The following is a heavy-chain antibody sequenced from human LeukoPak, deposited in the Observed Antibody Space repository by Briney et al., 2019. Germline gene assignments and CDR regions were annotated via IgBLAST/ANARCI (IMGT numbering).Heavy chain of an antibody. D-gene: IGHD3-22*01. Sequence: GGSLRLSCAASGFTVSSNYMSWVRQAPGKGLEWVSVIYSGGSTYYADSVKGRFTISRDNSKNTLHLQMNSLRAEDTAVYYCARVLIKSRAFDYWGQGTLVTVSS. CDR2: IYSGGST. V-gene: IGHV3-66*01. CDR3: ARVLIKSRAFDY. J-gene: IGHJ4*02. CDR1: GFTVSSNY.